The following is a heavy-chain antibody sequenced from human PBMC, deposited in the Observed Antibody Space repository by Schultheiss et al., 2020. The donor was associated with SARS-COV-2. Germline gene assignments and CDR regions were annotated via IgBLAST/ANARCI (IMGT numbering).Heavy chain of an antibody. J-gene: IGHJ4*02. CDR3: AKVSYYYDSSGYYDY. D-gene: IGHD3-22*01. Sequence: GESLKISCAASGFTFSSYDMHWVRQATGKGLEWVSAIGTAGDTYYPGSVKGRFTISRDNSKNTLYLQMNSLRVDDTAVYYCAKVSYYYDSSGYYDYWGQGTLVTVSS. V-gene: IGHV3-13*01. CDR1: GFTFSSYD. CDR2: IGTAGDT.